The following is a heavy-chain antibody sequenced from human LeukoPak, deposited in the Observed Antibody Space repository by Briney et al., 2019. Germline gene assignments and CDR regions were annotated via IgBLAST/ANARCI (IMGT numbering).Heavy chain of an antibody. CDR1: GFTFSSYS. CDR2: ISSSSSYI. J-gene: IGHJ4*02. D-gene: IGHD4-17*01. CDR3: ASYGDYGYFDY. V-gene: IGHV3-21*01. Sequence: GGSLRLSCAASGFTFSSYSMNWLRQAPGKGLEWVSSISSSSSYIYYADSVKGRFTISRDNAKNSLYLQMNSLRAEDTAVYYCASYGDYGYFDYWGQGTLVTVSS.